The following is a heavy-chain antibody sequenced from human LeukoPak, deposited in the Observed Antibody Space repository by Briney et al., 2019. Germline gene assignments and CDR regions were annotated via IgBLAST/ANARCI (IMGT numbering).Heavy chain of an antibody. CDR3: VKDKGLSGWYFDL. V-gene: IGHV3-9*01. CDR1: GFTFNDYA. J-gene: IGHJ2*01. CDR2: ISWNSATI. Sequence: GGSLRLSCAASGFTFNDYAMHWVRQAPGKGLEWVSGISWNSATIGYADSVKGRFTVSRDNAKNSLYLQMNSLRPGDTALYYCVKDKGLSGWYFDLWGRGTLVTVSS. D-gene: IGHD2/OR15-2a*01.